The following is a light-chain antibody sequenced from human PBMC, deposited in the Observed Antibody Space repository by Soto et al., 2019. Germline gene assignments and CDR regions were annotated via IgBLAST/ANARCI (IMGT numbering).Light chain of an antibody. J-gene: IGKJ3*01. CDR3: QQYVSSLFT. Sequence: ESVLTQSPGTLSMSPGERATLSCRASQSVSSSYLAWYQQKPGQAPRLLIYGASSRATGIPDRFSGSGSGTDFTLTISRLEPEDFAVYYCQQYVSSLFTFGPGTKVDIK. CDR1: QSVSSSY. CDR2: GAS. V-gene: IGKV3-20*01.